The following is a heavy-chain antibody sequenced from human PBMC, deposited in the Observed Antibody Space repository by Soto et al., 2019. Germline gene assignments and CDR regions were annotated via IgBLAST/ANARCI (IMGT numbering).Heavy chain of an antibody. D-gene: IGHD2-2*01. CDR1: GGTFSSYA. CDR3: ARTNCSSTSCYDAYYYGMDV. Sequence: QVQLVQSGAEVKKPGSSVKVSCKASGGTFSSYAISWVRQAPGQGLAWMGGIIPIFGTANYAQKFQGRVTTTADESTSTAYMELRSLRSDATAVYYCARTNCSSTSCYDAYYYGMDVWGQGTTVTVSS. V-gene: IGHV1-69*01. CDR2: IIPIFGTA. J-gene: IGHJ6*02.